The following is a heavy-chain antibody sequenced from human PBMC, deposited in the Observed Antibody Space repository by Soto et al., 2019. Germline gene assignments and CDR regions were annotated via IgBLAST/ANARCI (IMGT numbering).Heavy chain of an antibody. D-gene: IGHD2-15*01. J-gene: IGHJ4*03. V-gene: IGHV3-23*01. CDR2: LSGSSLNT. CDR3: TTQFFLSSRKTPEEA. CDR1: GFTFGNYA. Sequence: PXGSLILSCEASGFTFGNYAMTWVRQGPGRGLEWVSALSGSSLNTYYADSVKGRFTISRDNSKNTMYLEMNSLRVDDTAVYYCTTQFFLSSRKTPEEAWGQGT.